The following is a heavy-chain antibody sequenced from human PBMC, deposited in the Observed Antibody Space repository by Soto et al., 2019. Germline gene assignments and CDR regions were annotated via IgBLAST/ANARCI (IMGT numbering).Heavy chain of an antibody. CDR1: GDSISTVDYF. Sequence: SETLSLTCSVSGDSISTVDYFWAWIRQPPGQALEYIGYIYKSATTYYNPSFESRVAISLDTSKSQFSLNVTSVTAADTAVYFCARGRYYLTGRCFPNWFDSWGQGTLVTVSS. CDR3: ARGRYYLTGRCFPNWFDS. J-gene: IGHJ5*01. D-gene: IGHD7-27*01. V-gene: IGHV4-30-4*01. CDR2: IYKSATT.